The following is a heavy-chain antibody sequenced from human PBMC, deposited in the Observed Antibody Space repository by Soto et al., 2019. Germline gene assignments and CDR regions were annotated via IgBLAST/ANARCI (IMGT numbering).Heavy chain of an antibody. CDR3: ARVPGP. Sequence: QLQLQESGSGLVKPSQTLSLTCAVSGGSISSGGYSWSWIRQPPGKGLEWNGYIAHRGSTYYNPYLQSRVTISVDRSKNLFSLKLRSVTDADTAVYYCARVPGPWGQGTLVTVSS. J-gene: IGHJ5*02. V-gene: IGHV4-30-2*01. CDR2: IAHRGST. CDR1: GGSISSGGYS.